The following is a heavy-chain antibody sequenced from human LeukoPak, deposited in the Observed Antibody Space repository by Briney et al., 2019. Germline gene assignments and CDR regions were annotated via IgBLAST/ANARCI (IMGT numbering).Heavy chain of an antibody. Sequence: PGGSLRLSCAASGFTFSSYSMNWVRQAPGKGLEWVSYISSSSSTIYFADSVKGRFTISRDNAKNSLYLQMNSLRAEDTAVYYCARVRQRHPYYGSGSYPHWGQGTLVTVSS. CDR2: ISSSSSTI. CDR1: GFTFSSYS. V-gene: IGHV3-48*04. D-gene: IGHD3-10*01. CDR3: ARVRQRHPYYGSGSYPH. J-gene: IGHJ4*02.